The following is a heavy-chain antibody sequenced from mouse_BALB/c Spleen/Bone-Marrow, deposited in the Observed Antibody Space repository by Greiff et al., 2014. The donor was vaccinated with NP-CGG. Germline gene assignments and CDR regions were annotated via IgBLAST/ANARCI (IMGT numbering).Heavy chain of an antibody. CDR3: AIDGNGPFAY. D-gene: IGHD2-3*01. Sequence: QVQLQQSGAELVKPGASVKVSCKASGYNFTNYWINWVRLRPGQGLEWIGDIYPGSGGSNYNDKFKNKATLTVDTSSSTAYMQLSSLASEDSTLDYCAIDGNGPFAYWGQGTLVAVSA. J-gene: IGHJ3*01. V-gene: IGHV1-55*01. CDR2: IYPGSGGS. CDR1: GYNFTNYW.